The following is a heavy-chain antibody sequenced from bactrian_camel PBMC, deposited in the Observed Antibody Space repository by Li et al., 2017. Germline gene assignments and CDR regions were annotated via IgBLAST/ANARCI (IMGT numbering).Heavy chain of an antibody. V-gene: IGHV3S53*01. D-gene: IGHD2*01. CDR2: NRTEGTDT. CDR1: GRLFSASS. J-gene: IGHJ4*01. Sequence: HAQLVESGGGSVQTGGSLRLSCEASGRLFSASSMGWFRQAPEKEREGVASNRTEGTDTVYTTSVKGRFTISRDNAKNTLYLQMNSLKTEDTGIYYCATGGRPESLGYQGQGTQVTVS.